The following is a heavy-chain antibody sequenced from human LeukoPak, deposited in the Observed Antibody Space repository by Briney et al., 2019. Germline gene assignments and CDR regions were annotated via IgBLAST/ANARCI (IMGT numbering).Heavy chain of an antibody. CDR1: GASISGYY. Sequence: ETLSLTCTVSGASISGYYWSWVRQPPGKGLEWIGFVYYSGSTNYSPSLKSRATISIDTSKNQFSLRLSSVTAADTAVYYCARHGGVSGTYFPPHHYGMDVWGQGTTVTVSS. CDR2: VYYSGST. CDR3: ARHGGVSGTYFPPHHYGMDV. D-gene: IGHD3-16*01. J-gene: IGHJ6*02. V-gene: IGHV4-59*08.